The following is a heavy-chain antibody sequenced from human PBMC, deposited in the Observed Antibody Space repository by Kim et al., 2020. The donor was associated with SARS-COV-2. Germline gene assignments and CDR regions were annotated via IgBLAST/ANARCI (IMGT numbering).Heavy chain of an antibody. CDR1: GFTFSSYD. D-gene: IGHD2-2*01. V-gene: IGHV3-13*01. Sequence: GGSLRLSCAASGFTFSSYDMHWVRQATGKGLEWVSAIGTAGDTYYPGSVKGRFTISRENAKNSLYLQMNSLRAGDTAVYYCARGYCSSTSCSRKADYFDYWGQGTLVTVSS. CDR2: IGTAGDT. J-gene: IGHJ4*02. CDR3: ARGYCSSTSCSRKADYFDY.